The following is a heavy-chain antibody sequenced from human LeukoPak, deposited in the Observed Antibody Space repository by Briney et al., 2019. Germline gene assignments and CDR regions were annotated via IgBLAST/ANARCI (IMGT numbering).Heavy chain of an antibody. J-gene: IGHJ5*02. CDR1: GFTFTSYS. Sequence: GGSLRLSCAASGFTFTSYSINWVRRAPGKGLEWVANTNQDGSREKYADSVRGRFTVSRDNAKNPVYLQMNSLGVEDTAIYYCARDSGWTFDPWGQGTLVTVSS. D-gene: IGHD6-19*01. CDR3: ARDSGWTFDP. V-gene: IGHV3-7*01. CDR2: TNQDGSRE.